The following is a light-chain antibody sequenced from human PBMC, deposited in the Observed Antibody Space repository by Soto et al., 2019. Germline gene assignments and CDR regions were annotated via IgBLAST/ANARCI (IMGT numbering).Light chain of an antibody. CDR1: QSVSYNQ. V-gene: IGKV3-20*01. CDR2: GAS. CDR3: QQYGSSPSWT. J-gene: IGKJ1*01. Sequence: EIVLTQSPGTLSLSPGERATLSCRASQSVSYNQLAWYQQKPGQAPRLRLYGASVRAKGIPDRFSGSGSGTEFTVTVSRLEPDDFAVYYCQQYGSSPSWTFGQGTKVEIK.